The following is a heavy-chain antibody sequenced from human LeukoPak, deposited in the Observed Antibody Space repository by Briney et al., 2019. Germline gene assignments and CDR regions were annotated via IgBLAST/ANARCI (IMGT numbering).Heavy chain of an antibody. CDR1: GGSISSYY. D-gene: IGHD3-3*01. CDR2: IYTSGST. J-gene: IGHJ4*02. CDR3: ARVVDFWSGLDY. Sequence: PSETLSLTCTVSGGSISSYYWSWIRQPAGKGQEWIGRIYTSGSTNYNPALKRRVTMSVDTSKNQSSLKLSSVTAADTAVYYCARVVDFWSGLDYWGQGTLVTVSS. V-gene: IGHV4-4*07.